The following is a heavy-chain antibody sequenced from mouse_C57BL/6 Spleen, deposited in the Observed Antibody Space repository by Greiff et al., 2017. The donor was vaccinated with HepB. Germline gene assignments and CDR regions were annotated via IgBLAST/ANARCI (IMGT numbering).Heavy chain of an antibody. J-gene: IGHJ2*01. Sequence: QVQLKESGPGLVQPSQSLSITCTVSGFSFTSYGVHWVRQSPGKGLEWLGVIWSGGSTDYNAAFISRLSISKDNSKSQVFFTMNSLQPDDTAIYYCARYYYDAGFDYWGQGTPLTVSS. D-gene: IGHD2-4*01. V-gene: IGHV2-2*01. CDR3: ARYYYDAGFDY. CDR2: IWSGGST. CDR1: GFSFTSYG.